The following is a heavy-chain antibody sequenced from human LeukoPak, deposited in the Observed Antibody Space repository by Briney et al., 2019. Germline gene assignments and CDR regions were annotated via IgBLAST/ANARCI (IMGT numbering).Heavy chain of an antibody. J-gene: IGHJ3*02. Sequence: SETLSLTCAVYGGSFSGYYWSWIRQPPGKGLEWIGEINHSGSTNYNPSLKSRVTISVDTSKNQFSLKLSSVTAADTAVYYCARQRGRGISMIPGAFDIWGQGTMVTVSS. D-gene: IGHD3-22*01. CDR2: INHSGST. V-gene: IGHV4-34*01. CDR3: ARQRGRGISMIPGAFDI. CDR1: GGSFSGYY.